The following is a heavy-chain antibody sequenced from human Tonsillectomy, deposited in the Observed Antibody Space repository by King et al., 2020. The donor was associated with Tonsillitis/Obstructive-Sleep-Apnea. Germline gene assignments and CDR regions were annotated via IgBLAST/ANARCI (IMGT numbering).Heavy chain of an antibody. CDR2: TIPIFGTA. J-gene: IGHJ6*03. D-gene: IGHD3-3*01. V-gene: IGHV1-69*01. CDR3: ARAPGFWSGYYTYYYMDV. Sequence: GQLVQSGAEVKKPGSSVKVSCKASGGTFSSYAISWVRQAPGQGLEWMGGTIPIFGTANYAQKFQGRVTITADESTSTAYIELSSLRSEDTAVYYCARAPGFWSGYYTYYYMDVWGKGTTVTVSS. CDR1: GGTFSSYA.